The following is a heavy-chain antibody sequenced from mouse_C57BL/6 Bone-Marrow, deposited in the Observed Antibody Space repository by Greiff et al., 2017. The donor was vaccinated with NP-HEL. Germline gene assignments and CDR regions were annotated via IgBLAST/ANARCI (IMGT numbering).Heavy chain of an antibody. V-gene: IGHV1-81*01. Sequence: QVQLQQSGAELARPGASVKLSCKASGYTFTSYGISWVKQRTGQGLEWIGEIYPRSGNTYYNEKFKGKVTLTADKSSSTAYMELRSLTSEDSAVYFCARDYGSSSFAYWGQGTLVTVSA. CDR1: GYTFTSYG. CDR2: IYPRSGNT. D-gene: IGHD1-1*01. J-gene: IGHJ3*01. CDR3: ARDYGSSSFAY.